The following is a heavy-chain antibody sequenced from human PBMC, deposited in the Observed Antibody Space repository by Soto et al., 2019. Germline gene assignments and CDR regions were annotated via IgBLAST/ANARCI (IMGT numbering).Heavy chain of an antibody. D-gene: IGHD4-17*01. CDR1: GFTFSTYG. V-gene: IGHV3-30*18. CDR2: ISYDGTNK. J-gene: IGHJ6*02. CDR3: AKDLQSYGDYDYYCYGMDV. Sequence: QVQLVESGGGEVQPGRSLTISCAASGFTFSTYGRHWVRQTPGKGPEWVAVISYDGTNKFYSDSVKGRFTISRDNFKNTLTLQMNSLRADDTAVYSCAKDLQSYGDYDYYCYGMDVWGLGTRVTVSS.